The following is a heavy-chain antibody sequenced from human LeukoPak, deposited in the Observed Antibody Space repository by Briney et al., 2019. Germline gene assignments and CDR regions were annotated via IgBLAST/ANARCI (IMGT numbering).Heavy chain of an antibody. CDR2: INQGGGET. D-gene: IGHD1-26*01. CDR1: GFTLRTYW. CDR3: ARLMGERTIYDY. V-gene: IGHV3-7*01. Sequence: GGSLRLSCGVSGFTLRTYWMSWVRQAPGKGMEWVASINQGGGETHYVESVKGRFTISRDNGMNSFFLQMNSLRADDTAVYYCARLMGERTIYDYWGQGSLVTVSS. J-gene: IGHJ4*02.